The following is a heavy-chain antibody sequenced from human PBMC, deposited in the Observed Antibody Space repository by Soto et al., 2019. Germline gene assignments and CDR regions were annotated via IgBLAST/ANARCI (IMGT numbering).Heavy chain of an antibody. V-gene: IGHV3-23*01. CDR2: ISGSGAST. J-gene: IGHJ4*02. Sequence: PGGSLRLSCAASGFTFSNYAMSWVRQAPGKGLEWVSAISGSGASTYYADSVKGRFTISRDSSKNTLYLQMNSLRAEDTAGYYCAKDLTGSGTYWGQGTLVTVSS. CDR1: GFTFSNYA. D-gene: IGHD2-15*01. CDR3: AKDLTGSGTY.